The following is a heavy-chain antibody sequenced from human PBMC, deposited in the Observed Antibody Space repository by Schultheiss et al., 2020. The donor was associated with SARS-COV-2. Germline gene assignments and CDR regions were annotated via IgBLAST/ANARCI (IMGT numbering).Heavy chain of an antibody. D-gene: IGHD4-11*01. CDR1: GGSISSYY. CDR3: ARDDYSHWFDP. V-gene: IGHV4-34*01. J-gene: IGHJ5*02. Sequence: SETLSLTCTVSGGSISSYYWSWIRQPPGKGLEWIGEINHSGSTNYNPSLKSRVTISVDTSENQFSLKLSSVTAADTAVYYCARDDYSHWFDPWGQGTLVTVSS. CDR2: INHSGST.